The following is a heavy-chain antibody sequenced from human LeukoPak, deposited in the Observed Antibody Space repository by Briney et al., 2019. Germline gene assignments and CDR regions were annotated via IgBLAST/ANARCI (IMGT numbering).Heavy chain of an antibody. CDR1: GFTFSSYG. V-gene: IGHV3-30*02. J-gene: IGHJ6*03. CDR3: ATGREGSPAYYHYYMDV. CDR2: IRYDGSNK. Sequence: PGGSLRLSCAASGFTFSSYGMHWVRQAPGKGLEWVAFIRYDGSNKYYADSVKGRFTISRDNSKNTLYLQMNSLRAEDTAVYYCATGREGSPAYYHYYMDVWGKGTTVTVSS. D-gene: IGHD1-26*01.